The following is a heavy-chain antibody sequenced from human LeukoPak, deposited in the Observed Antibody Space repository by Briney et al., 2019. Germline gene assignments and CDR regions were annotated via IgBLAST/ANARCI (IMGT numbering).Heavy chain of an antibody. CDR3: ARGTIQRVIKY. CDR2: IYYSGRT. CDR1: GGSISSNY. Sequence: SETLSLTCTVSGGSISSNYWSWIRQPPGKGLEWIGYIYYSGRTNYNPSLRSRVTMSVDTSRNLFFLNLTSGTAAATAVYYCARGTIQRVIKYWDQGTLVTVSS. V-gene: IGHV4-59*12. J-gene: IGHJ4*02. D-gene: IGHD3-10*01.